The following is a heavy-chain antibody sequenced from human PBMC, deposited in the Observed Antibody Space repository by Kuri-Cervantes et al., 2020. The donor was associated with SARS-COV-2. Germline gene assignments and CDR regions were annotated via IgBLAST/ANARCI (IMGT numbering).Heavy chain of an antibody. J-gene: IGHJ4*02. CDR2: IDWDDNK. Sequence: SGPTLVKPTQTLTLTCTFSGFSLTSTGMCVSWIRQPPGRALEWLAFIDWDDNKYYSTSLETRLTISKDTSKNQVILTMRNMDPADTATYYCARHSSGSYCDYWGQGTPVTVSS. CDR3: ARHSSGSYCDY. D-gene: IGHD6-19*01. CDR1: GFSLTSTGMC. V-gene: IGHV2-70*01.